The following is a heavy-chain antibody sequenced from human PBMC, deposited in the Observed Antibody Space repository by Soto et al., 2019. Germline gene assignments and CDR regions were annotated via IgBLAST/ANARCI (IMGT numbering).Heavy chain of an antibody. CDR2: FIPIFGTA. V-gene: IGHV1-69*01. J-gene: IGHJ6*02. D-gene: IGHD2-15*01. CDR1: GGTFSSYA. CDR3: ARSQGGSSSLDIYYYYYYGMDV. Sequence: QVQLVQSGAEVQKPGSSVKVSCKAPGGTFSSYAISWVRQAPGQGPEWMGGFIPIFGTAKYAQKFQGRVTITADESTSTGYMELSSMRSEDTAVYYCARSQGGSSSLDIYYYYYYGMDVWGQGTTVTVSS.